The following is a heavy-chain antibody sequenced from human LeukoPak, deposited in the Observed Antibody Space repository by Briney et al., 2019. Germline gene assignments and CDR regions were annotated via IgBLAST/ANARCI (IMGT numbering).Heavy chain of an antibody. V-gene: IGHV3-21*01. Sequence: GGSLRLSCAASGFTSSSYGMNWVRQAPGKGLEWVSSISSSGSYIYYADSVKGRFTISRDNAKNSLYLQMNSLRAEATAVYYCARSRATVTTHFDYWGQGTLVTVSS. D-gene: IGHD4-17*01. CDR3: ARSRATVTTHFDY. CDR1: GFTSSSYG. J-gene: IGHJ4*02. CDR2: ISSSGSYI.